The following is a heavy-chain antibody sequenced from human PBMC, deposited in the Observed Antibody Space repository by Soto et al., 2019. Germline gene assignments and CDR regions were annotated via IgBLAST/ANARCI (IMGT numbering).Heavy chain of an antibody. V-gene: IGHV3-33*01. J-gene: IGHJ5*02. D-gene: IGHD1-1*01. CDR2: IWYDGSNK. CDR3: AREGTAYVPGTTVGWFDP. Sequence: QVQLVESGGGVVQPGRSLRLSCAASGFTFSSYGMHWVRQAPCKGLEWVAVIWYDGSNKYYADSVKGRFTISRDNYKNTLYLQMNSLRAEDTAVYYCAREGTAYVPGTTVGWFDPWGQGTLVTVSS. CDR1: GFTFSSYG.